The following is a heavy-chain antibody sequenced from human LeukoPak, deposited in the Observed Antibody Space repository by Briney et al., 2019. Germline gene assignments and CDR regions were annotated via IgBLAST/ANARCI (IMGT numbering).Heavy chain of an antibody. J-gene: IGHJ4*02. CDR1: GFTFSGYW. D-gene: IGHD6-19*01. CDR2: INPDGSEK. CDR3: ARDYSTSGWPIGL. Sequence: PGGSLRLSCAAPGFTFSGYWMSWVRQAPGKGLELVANINPDGSEKTYVDSMKGRFTISGDNAKNSLFLQMNSLRAEDTAVYYCARDYSTSGWPIGLWGQGTLVTVSS. V-gene: IGHV3-7*05.